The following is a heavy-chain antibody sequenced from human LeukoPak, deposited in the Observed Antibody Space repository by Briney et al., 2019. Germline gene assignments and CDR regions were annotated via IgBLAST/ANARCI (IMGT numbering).Heavy chain of an antibody. CDR1: GGSISSSSYY. J-gene: IGHJ6*02. CDR3: ARASHDAYYYYYGMDV. V-gene: IGHV4-39*07. D-gene: IGHD1-1*01. CDR2: IYYSGST. Sequence: SETLSLTCTVSGGSISSSSYYWGWIRQPPGKGLEWIGSIYYSGSTYYNPSLKSRVTISVDTSKNQFSLKLSSVTAADTAVYYCARASHDAYYYYYGMDVWGQGTTVTVSS.